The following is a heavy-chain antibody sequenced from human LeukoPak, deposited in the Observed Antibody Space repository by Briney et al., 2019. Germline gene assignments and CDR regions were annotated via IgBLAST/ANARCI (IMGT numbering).Heavy chain of an antibody. CDR2: IYSGGST. CDR1: GFTVSSNY. CDR3: ARLWEYQYYFDY. Sequence: PGGSLRLSCAASGFTVSSNYMSWVRQAPGKGLEWVSVIYSGGSTYYADSVKGRFTISRDNSKNTLYLQMNSLRAEDTAVYYCARLWEYQYYFDYWGQGTLVTVSS. D-gene: IGHD2-2*01. V-gene: IGHV3-53*01. J-gene: IGHJ4*02.